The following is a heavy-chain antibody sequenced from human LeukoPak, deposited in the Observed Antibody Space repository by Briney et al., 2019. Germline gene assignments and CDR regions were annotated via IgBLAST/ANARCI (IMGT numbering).Heavy chain of an antibody. J-gene: IGHJ4*02. Sequence: GGSLRLSCAASGFTFSSYEMNWVRQAPGKGLEWVSYISSSGSTMYYADSVKGRFTISRDNAKNSLYLQMNSLRAEDTAVYYCARDNGYYDSSGYLARFDYWGQGTLVTVSS. D-gene: IGHD3-22*01. CDR3: ARDNGYYDSSGYLARFDY. CDR1: GFTFSSYE. CDR2: ISSSGSTM. V-gene: IGHV3-48*03.